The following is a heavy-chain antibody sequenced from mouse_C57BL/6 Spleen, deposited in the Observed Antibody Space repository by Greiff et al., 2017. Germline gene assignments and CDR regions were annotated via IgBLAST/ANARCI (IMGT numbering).Heavy chain of an antibody. V-gene: IGHV1-26*01. CDR3: ARGGVLRPFAD. Sequence: EVQLQQSGPELVKPGASVKISCKASGYTFTDYYMNWVKQSHGKSLEWIGDINPNNGGTSYNQKFKGKATLTVDKSSSTAYMELRSLTSEGSAVYYCARGGVLRPFADWGQGTLVTVSA. CDR1: GYTFTDYY. CDR2: INPNNGGT. J-gene: IGHJ3*01. D-gene: IGHD2-4*01.